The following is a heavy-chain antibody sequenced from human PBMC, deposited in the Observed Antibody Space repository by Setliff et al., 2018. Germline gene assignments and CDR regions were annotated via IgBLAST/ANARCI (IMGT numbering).Heavy chain of an antibody. CDR2: IYYSGST. CDR1: GGSISSSSYY. V-gene: IGHV4-39*07. CDR3: AKNYNFWRAYIDY. Sequence: PSETLSLTCTVSGGSISSSSYYWGWIRQPPGKGLEWIGSIYYSGSTYYNPSLKSRVTISVDTSKNQFSLKLSSVTAEDTAVYYCAKNYNFWRAYIDYWGQGTLVTVSS. D-gene: IGHD3-3*01. J-gene: IGHJ4*02.